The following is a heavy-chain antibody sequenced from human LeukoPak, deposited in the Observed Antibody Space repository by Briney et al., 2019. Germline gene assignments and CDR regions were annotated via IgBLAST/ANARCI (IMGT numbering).Heavy chain of an antibody. Sequence: SETLSLTCTVSGGSISSYYWSWIRQPPGKGLEWIGYIYYSGSTNYNPFLKSRVTISVDTSKNQFSLKLSSVTAADTAVYYCARHVAVAGLGGLDDWGQGTLVTVSS. CDR1: GGSISSYY. J-gene: IGHJ4*02. CDR3: ARHVAVAGLGGLDD. CDR2: IYYSGST. D-gene: IGHD6-19*01. V-gene: IGHV4-59*08.